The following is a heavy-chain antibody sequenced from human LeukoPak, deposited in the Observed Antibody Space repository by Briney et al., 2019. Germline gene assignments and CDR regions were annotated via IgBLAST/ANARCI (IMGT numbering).Heavy chain of an antibody. CDR3: ARGTGAMVRSTSPEYDY. CDR2: IIPIFGTA. D-gene: IGHD3-10*01. J-gene: IGHJ4*02. CDR1: GGTFSSYA. Sequence: SVKVSCKASGGTFSSYAISWVRQAPGQGLEWMGGIIPIFGTANYAQKFQGRVTITADESTSTAYMELSSLRSEDTAVYYCARGTGAMVRSTSPEYDYWGQGTLVTVSS. V-gene: IGHV1-69*01.